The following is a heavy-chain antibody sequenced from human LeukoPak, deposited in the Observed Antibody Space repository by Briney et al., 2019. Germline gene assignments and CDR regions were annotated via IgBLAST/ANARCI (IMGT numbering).Heavy chain of an antibody. CDR3: ARGVVVIAGGLSNAFDI. V-gene: IGHV3-13*01. D-gene: IGHD2-21*01. CDR1: GFTFSSYD. Sequence: GGSLRLSCAASGFTFSSYDMHWVRQATGKGLEWVSAIGTAGDTYYPGSVKGRLTISRENAKNSLYLQMNSLRAGDTAVYYCARGVVVIAGGLSNAFDIWGQGTMVTVSS. CDR2: IGTAGDT. J-gene: IGHJ3*02.